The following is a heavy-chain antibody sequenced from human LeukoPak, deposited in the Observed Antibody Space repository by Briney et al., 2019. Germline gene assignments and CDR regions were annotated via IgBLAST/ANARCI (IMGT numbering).Heavy chain of an antibody. CDR1: GFTVSSNY. CDR3: AREKNRVVLTAPLQY. V-gene: IGHV3-53*01. J-gene: IGHJ4*02. D-gene: IGHD4/OR15-4a*01. Sequence: GGSLRLSCAASGFTVSSNYMSWVRRAPGKGLEWVSVIYSGGSTDYADSVKGRFTISRDNAKDSLFLQMNSLRPEDTAVYYCAREKNRVVLTAPLQYWGQGTLVTVSS. CDR2: IYSGGST.